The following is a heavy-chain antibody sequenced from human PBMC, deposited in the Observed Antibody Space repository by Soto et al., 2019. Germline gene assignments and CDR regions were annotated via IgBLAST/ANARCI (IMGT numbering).Heavy chain of an antibody. V-gene: IGHV1-18*01. CDR3: ARDTGSNVLWWTPDY. CDR1: GYTYTSYG. J-gene: IGHJ4*02. D-gene: IGHD2-21*01. Sequence: QVQLVQYGAEVKKPGASVKVSCKASGYTYTSYGISWVRQAPGQGLEWMEWISAYNGNTNYAQKLQGRVTMTTDTSTSTAYMELRSLRSDDTAVHYCARDTGSNVLWWTPDYWGQGTLVTVSS. CDR2: ISAYNGNT.